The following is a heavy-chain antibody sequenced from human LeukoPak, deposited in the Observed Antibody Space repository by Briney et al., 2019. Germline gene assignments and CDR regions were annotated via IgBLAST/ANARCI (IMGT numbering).Heavy chain of an antibody. J-gene: IGHJ4*02. Sequence: GGSLRLSCAASGFTFSSYAMSWVRQAPGKGLEWVSAISGSGGSTYYADSVKGRFTISRDNSKNTLYLQMNSLRAEDTAVYYCARLGYCTNGICYTADFDYWGQGTLVTVSS. CDR3: ARLGYCTNGICYTADFDY. CDR1: GFTFSSYA. D-gene: IGHD2-8*01. V-gene: IGHV3-23*01. CDR2: ISGSGGST.